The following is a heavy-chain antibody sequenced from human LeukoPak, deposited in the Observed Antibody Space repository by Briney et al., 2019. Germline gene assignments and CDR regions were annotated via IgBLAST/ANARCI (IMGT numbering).Heavy chain of an antibody. D-gene: IGHD3-10*01. J-gene: IGHJ4*02. V-gene: IGHV3-21*01. Sequence: GGSLRLSCAASGFTFSSFSMNWVRQAPGKGLEWVSSITSSSNYIYYASSVRGRFTISRDNAKNSLYLQMNSLRAEDTAVYYCARDRRYVLLWFGGGDYWGQGTLVTVSS. CDR3: ARDRRYVLLWFGGGDY. CDR1: GFTFSSFS. CDR2: ITSSSNYI.